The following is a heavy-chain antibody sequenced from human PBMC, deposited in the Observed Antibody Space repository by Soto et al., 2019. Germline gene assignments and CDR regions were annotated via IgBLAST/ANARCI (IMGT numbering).Heavy chain of an antibody. CDR3: ARVPDR. Sequence: SETLSLTCTVSGGSISSGGYYWSWIRQHPGTGLEWIGHISYSGSTYYNTSLKSRVTISVERSKNQFSLKLSSVTAADTAVYYCARVPDRWGQGTLVTVSS. D-gene: IGHD2-2*01. CDR1: GGSISSGGYY. J-gene: IGHJ5*02. V-gene: IGHV4-30-4*01. CDR2: ISYSGST.